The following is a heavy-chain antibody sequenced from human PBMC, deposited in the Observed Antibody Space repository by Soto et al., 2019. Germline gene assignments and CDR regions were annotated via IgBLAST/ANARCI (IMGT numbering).Heavy chain of an antibody. J-gene: IGHJ4*02. D-gene: IGHD3-22*01. CDR3: ARKRAYYYDSSGYFYGSFDY. CDR1: GGTFSSYT. V-gene: IGHV1-69*02. Sequence: SVKVSCKASGGTFSSYTISWVRQAPGQGLEWMGRIIPILGIANYAQKFQGRVTITADKSTSTAYMELSSLRSEDTAVYYCARKRAYYYDSSGYFYGSFDYWGQGTLVTVSS. CDR2: IIPILGIA.